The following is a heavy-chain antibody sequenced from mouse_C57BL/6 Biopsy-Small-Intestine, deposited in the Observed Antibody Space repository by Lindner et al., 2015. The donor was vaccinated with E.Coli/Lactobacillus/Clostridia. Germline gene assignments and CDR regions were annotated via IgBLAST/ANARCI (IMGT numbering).Heavy chain of an antibody. V-gene: IGHV5-17*01. CDR1: GFTFSDYG. J-gene: IGHJ1*03. Sequence: VQLQESGGGLVKPGGSLKLSCAASGFTFSDYGMHWVRQAPEKGLEWVAYISSGSSTIYYADTVKGRFTISRDNAKNTLFLQMTSLRSEDTAMYYCAREDWYFDVWGTGTTVTVSS. CDR3: AREDWYFDV. CDR2: ISSGSSTI.